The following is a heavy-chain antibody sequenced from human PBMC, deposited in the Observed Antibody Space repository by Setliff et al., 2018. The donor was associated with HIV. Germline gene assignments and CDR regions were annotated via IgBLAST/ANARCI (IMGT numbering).Heavy chain of an antibody. V-gene: IGHV4-34*01. CDR2: INHRGST. CDR3: SRGDYYDSTGYEGLDS. Sequence: SETLSLTCAVYSGSFSGYRWTWIRQPPGKGLEWIGEINHRGSTTYNPSLRSRVTISVDTSKNQFSLKLNSVTASDTAVYYCSRGDYYDSTGYEGLDSWGRGTLVTVSS. D-gene: IGHD3-22*01. CDR1: SGSFSGYR. J-gene: IGHJ4*02.